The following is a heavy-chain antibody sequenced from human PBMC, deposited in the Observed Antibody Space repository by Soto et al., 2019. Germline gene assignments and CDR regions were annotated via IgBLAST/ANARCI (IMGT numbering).Heavy chain of an antibody. D-gene: IGHD6-13*01. CDR3: ARGMQQPSYYYGMDV. CDR2: IIPIFGTA. Sequence: ASVKVSCKASGGTFSSYAISWVRQAPGQGLEWMGGIIPIFGTANYAQKFQGRVTITADESTSTAYMELSRLRSDDTAVYYCARGMQQPSYYYGMDVWGQGTTVTVSS. V-gene: IGHV1-69*13. J-gene: IGHJ6*02. CDR1: GGTFSSYA.